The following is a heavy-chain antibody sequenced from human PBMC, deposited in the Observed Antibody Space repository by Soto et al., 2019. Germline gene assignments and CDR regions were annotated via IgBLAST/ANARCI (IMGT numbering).Heavy chain of an antibody. CDR3: GRDENLGSAHYLPQSTSFDY. Sequence: SVKVSCKASGGTFSSYAISWVRQAPGQGLEWMGRIIPIFGTANYAQKLQGRVTITADESTSTAYKKLSSLRYEDTAVYYYGRDENLGSAHYLPQSTSFDYWGQGTLVTVSS. D-gene: IGHD1-1*01. CDR1: GGTFSSYA. CDR2: IIPIFGTA. J-gene: IGHJ4*02. V-gene: IGHV1-69*13.